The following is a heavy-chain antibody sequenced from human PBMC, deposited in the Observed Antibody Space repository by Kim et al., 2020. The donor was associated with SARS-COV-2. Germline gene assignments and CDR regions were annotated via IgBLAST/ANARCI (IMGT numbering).Heavy chain of an antibody. J-gene: IGHJ3*02. Sequence: GGSLRLSCAASGFTFSDYYMSWIRQAPGKGLEWVSYISSSGSTIYYADSVKGRFTISRDNAKNSLYLQMNSLRAEDTAVYYCARVGLTKSWVSSGWEVGDAFDIWGQGTMVTVSS. CDR2: ISSSGSTI. CDR3: ARVGLTKSWVSSGWEVGDAFDI. D-gene: IGHD6-19*01. CDR1: GFTFSDYY. V-gene: IGHV3-11*01.